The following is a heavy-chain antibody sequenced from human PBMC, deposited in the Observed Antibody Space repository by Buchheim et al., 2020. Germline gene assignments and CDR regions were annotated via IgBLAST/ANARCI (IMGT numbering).Heavy chain of an antibody. Sequence: QVQLVESGGGVVQPGRSLRLSCAASGFTFSSYGMHWVRQAPGKGLEWVAVISHDGSNKYYADSVKGRFTISRDNSKNTLYVQMNSLRAEDTAVYYCAKALEMATIRDAFDIWGQGT. CDR3: AKALEMATIRDAFDI. CDR1: GFTFSSYG. CDR2: ISHDGSNK. J-gene: IGHJ3*02. D-gene: IGHD5-24*01. V-gene: IGHV3-30*18.